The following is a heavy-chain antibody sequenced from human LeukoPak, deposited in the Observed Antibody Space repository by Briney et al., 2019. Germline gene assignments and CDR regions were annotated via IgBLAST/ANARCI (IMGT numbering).Heavy chain of an antibody. V-gene: IGHV3-21*01. CDR1: GFTFSSYS. CDR2: ISSSSSYI. J-gene: IGHJ6*02. D-gene: IGHD3-22*01. Sequence: GGSLRLSCAASGFTFSSYSMNWVRQAPGKGLEWVSSISSSSSYIYYADSVKGRFTISRDNAKNSLYLQMNSLRAEDTAVYYCARADYDSSGYYYYYYGMDVWGQGTTVTVSS. CDR3: ARADYDSSGYYYYYYGMDV.